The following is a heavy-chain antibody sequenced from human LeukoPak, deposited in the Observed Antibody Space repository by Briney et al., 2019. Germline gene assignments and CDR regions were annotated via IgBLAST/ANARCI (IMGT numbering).Heavy chain of an antibody. J-gene: IGHJ3*01. CDR1: GGSISSGSYY. CDR2: IYYSGST. Sequence: SETLSLTCTVSGGSISSGSYYWSWIRQPAGKGLEWIGYIYYSGSTNYNPSLKSRVTISVDTPKNQFSLKLRSVTAADTAVYYCGRVKSVSWGFDVWGQGTMVTVSS. CDR3: GRVKSVSWGFDV. V-gene: IGHV4-61*10. D-gene: IGHD2-15*01.